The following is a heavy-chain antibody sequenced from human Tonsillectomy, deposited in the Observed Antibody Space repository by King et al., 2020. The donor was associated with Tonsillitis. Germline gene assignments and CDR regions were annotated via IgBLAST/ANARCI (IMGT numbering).Heavy chain of an antibody. CDR3: ARGRGAVAGTSLYYFDY. V-gene: IGHV7-4-1*02. Sequence: QLVQSGSELKKPGASVKVSCKASGYTFTTYSINWVRQAPGQGLQWMGWINTNTGNPTFAQGFTGRFVFSFDTSVSTAYLQINSLKAEDTAVYYCARGRGAVAGTSLYYFDYWGQGTLVTVSS. CDR1: GYTFTTYS. D-gene: IGHD6-19*01. CDR2: INTNTGNP. J-gene: IGHJ4*02.